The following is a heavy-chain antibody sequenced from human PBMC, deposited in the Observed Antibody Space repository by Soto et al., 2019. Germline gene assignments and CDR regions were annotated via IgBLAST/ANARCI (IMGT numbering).Heavy chain of an antibody. CDR3: ARERAIAATGIFYY. J-gene: IGHJ4*02. CDR1: GFTFSNFV. V-gene: IGHV3-30*04. D-gene: IGHD6-13*01. Sequence: GGSLRLSCAASGFTFSNFVMHWVRQALGKGLEWVAATSYDGKNKDHADSVKGRFTISRDNSKNTLYLQMNSLRHEDTAVYFCARERAIAATGIFYYWGQGTLVTVSS. CDR2: TSYDGKNK.